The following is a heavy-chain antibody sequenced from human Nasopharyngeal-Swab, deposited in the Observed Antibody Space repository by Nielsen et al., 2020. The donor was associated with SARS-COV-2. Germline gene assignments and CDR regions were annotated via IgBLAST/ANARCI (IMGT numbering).Heavy chain of an antibody. CDR3: ARERELLRGDAYDM. V-gene: IGHV4-34*01. J-gene: IGHJ3*02. CDR1: GGSFSGYY. CDR2: INHSGST. D-gene: IGHD1-26*01. Sequence: GSLRLSCAVYGGSFSGYYWSWIRQPPGKGLEWIGEINHSGSTNYNPSLKSRVTISVDTSKNQFSLKLSSVTAADTAVYYCARERELLRGDAYDMWGQGTVVTVSS.